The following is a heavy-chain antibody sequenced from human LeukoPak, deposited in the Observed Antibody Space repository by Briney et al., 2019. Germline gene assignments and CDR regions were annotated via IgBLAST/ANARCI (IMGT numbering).Heavy chain of an antibody. D-gene: IGHD7-27*01. J-gene: IGHJ4*02. CDR1: GFTFNNHY. V-gene: IGHV3-11*04. CDR3: ARGHWGLDS. Sequence: GGSLRLSCAASGFTFNNHYMSWIRQASGKGLEWVSFISNTGTTIYYADSVKGRFTVSRDNAKNSLYLQMNSLRAEDTAVYYCARGHWGLDSWGQGTLVSVSS. CDR2: ISNTGTTI.